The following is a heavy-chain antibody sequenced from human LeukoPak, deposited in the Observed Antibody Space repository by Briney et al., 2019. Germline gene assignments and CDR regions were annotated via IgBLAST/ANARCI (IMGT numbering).Heavy chain of an antibody. Sequence: GGSLRLSCVASGFTFSTYEMNWVRQAPGRGREWVSYIISGSGNTKYYADSVKGRFTISRDNAKSSLYLQMNSLRAEDTAIYYCAREASHCGGDCYDYWGQGPLVTVSS. V-gene: IGHV3-48*03. CDR1: GFTFSTYE. CDR3: AREASHCGGDCYDY. D-gene: IGHD2-21*01. J-gene: IGHJ4*02. CDR2: IISGSGNTK.